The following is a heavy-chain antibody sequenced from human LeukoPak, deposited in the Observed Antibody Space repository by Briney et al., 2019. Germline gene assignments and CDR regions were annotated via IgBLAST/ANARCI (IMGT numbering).Heavy chain of an antibody. Sequence: LAFSLSGSTVSSNEIDSGRQAPGRGLELVAGISLDGRTQNYAASLKGRFTISSDNSRNTLYWEMDSLRAEEMIVFYCAKGGEDCQLPPYGMDVWRQGTTVSV. V-gene: IGHV3-30*18. CDR2: ISLDGRTQ. J-gene: IGHJ6*01. D-gene: IGHD2-21*02. CDR1: GSTVSSNE. CDR3: AKGGEDCQLPPYGMDV.